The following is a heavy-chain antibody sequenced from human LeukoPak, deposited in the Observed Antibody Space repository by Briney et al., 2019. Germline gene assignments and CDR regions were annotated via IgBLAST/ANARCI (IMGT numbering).Heavy chain of an antibody. CDR2: ISGSGGST. CDR1: GFTFSRYA. V-gene: IGHV3-23*01. CDR3: ARYAYRTPPIDY. D-gene: IGHD2-15*01. Sequence: GGSLRLSCAASGFTFSRYAMSWVRQAPGKGLEWGSAISGSGGSTYYADSVKGRFTISRDNSKNTLYLQMNSMRAEDKAVYYCARYAYRTPPIDYWGQGTLVTVSS. J-gene: IGHJ4*02.